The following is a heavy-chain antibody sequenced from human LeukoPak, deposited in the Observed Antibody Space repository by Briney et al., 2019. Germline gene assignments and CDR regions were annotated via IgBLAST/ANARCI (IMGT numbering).Heavy chain of an antibody. CDR1: GFTFSSYG. J-gene: IGHJ4*02. Sequence: PGGSLRLSCAASGFTFSSYGMGWVRQAPGKGLEWVAGLSGSGGSTNYADSVKGRFTISRDNAKNTLYLQMNSLRAEDTAVYFCAKRGVVIRVILVGFHKEAYYFDSWGQGVLVTVSS. V-gene: IGHV3-23*01. CDR3: AKRGVVIRVILVGFHKEAYYFDS. D-gene: IGHD3-22*01. CDR2: LSGSGGST.